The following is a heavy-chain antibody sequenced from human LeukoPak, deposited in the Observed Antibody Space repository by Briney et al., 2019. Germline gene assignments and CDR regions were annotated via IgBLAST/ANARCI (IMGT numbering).Heavy chain of an antibody. CDR1: GFTFSSYG. J-gene: IGHJ4*02. Sequence: GGTLRLSCAASGFTFSSYGMSWVRQAPGKGLEWVSSISSSGGTTYYADSVKGRFTISRDYSKNTLYLQMNSLRAEDTAVYYCARKDYSSGWYRSGYFDYWGQGTLVTVSS. CDR3: ARKDYSSGWYRSGYFDY. V-gene: IGHV3-23*01. D-gene: IGHD6-19*01. CDR2: ISSSGGTT.